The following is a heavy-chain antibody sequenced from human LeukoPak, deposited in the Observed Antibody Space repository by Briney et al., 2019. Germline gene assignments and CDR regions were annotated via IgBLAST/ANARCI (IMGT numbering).Heavy chain of an antibody. V-gene: IGHV3-7*04. CDR2: IKQDGSEK. CDR3: ARDTRWGGEDFDY. J-gene: IGHJ4*02. D-gene: IGHD2-2*01. Sequence: QPGGSLRLSCAAFGFTFSSYWMSWVRQALGKGLEWVANIKQDGSEKYYVDSVKGRFTISRDNAKNSLYLQMNSLRAEDTAVYYCARDTRWGGEDFDYWGQGTLLTVSS. CDR1: GFTFSSYW.